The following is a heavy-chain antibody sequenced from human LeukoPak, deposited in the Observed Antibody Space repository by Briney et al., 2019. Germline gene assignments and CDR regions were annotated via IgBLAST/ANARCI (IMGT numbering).Heavy chain of an antibody. J-gene: IGHJ4*02. D-gene: IGHD2-2*01. CDR3: ARLQRVVPAAKVIAIPYYFDY. CDR1: RFTFSSYS. Sequence: EGSLRLSCAASRFTFSSYSMNWVRQAPGKGLEWVSSISSSSSYIYYADSVKGRFTISRDNAKSSLYLQMNSLRAEDTAVYYCARLQRVVPAAKVIAIPYYFDYWGQGTLVTVSS. CDR2: ISSSSSYI. V-gene: IGHV3-21*01.